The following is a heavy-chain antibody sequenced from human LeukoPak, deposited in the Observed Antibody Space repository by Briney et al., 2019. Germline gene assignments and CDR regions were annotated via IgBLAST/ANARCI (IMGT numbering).Heavy chain of an antibody. CDR1: GYTLTELS. CDR3: ATDIDYFDWLLLDY. CDR2: FDPEDGET. Sequence: ASVTVSCKVSGYTLTELSMHWVRQAPGKGLEWMGGFDPEDGETIHAQNFQGRVTMTEDTSTDTAYLELSSLRSEDTAVYYCATDIDYFDWLLLDYWGQGTLVTVSS. V-gene: IGHV1-24*01. J-gene: IGHJ4*02. D-gene: IGHD3-9*01.